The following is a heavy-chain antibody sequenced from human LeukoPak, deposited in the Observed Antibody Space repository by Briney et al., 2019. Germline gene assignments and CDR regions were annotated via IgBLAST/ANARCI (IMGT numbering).Heavy chain of an antibody. CDR2: ISSSSSYI. CDR3: ARDRHYYDSSGYYHFDY. J-gene: IGHJ4*02. D-gene: IGHD3-22*01. V-gene: IGHV3-21*01. CDR1: GFTFSSYS. Sequence: GGSLRLSCAASGFTFSSYSMNWVRQAPGKGLEWVSSISSSSSYIYYADSVKGRFTISRDYAKNSLYLQMNSLRAEDTAVYYCARDRHYYDSSGYYHFDYWGQGTLVTVSS.